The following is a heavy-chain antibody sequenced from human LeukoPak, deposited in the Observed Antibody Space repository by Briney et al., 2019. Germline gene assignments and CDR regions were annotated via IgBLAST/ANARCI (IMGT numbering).Heavy chain of an antibody. J-gene: IGHJ6*03. D-gene: IGHD3-3*01. CDR3: ARSDDFWSGYYYYMDV. CDR2: ISSSSSYI. Sequence: PGGSLRLSCAASGFTFSSYGMHRVRQAPGKGLEWVSSISSSSSYIYYADSVKGRFTISRDNAKNSLYLQMNSLRAEDTAVYYCARSDDFWSGYYYYMDVWGKGTTVTVSS. CDR1: GFTFSSYG. V-gene: IGHV3-21*01.